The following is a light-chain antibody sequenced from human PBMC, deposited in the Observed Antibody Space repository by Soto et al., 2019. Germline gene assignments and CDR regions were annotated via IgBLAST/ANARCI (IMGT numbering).Light chain of an antibody. J-gene: IGKJ1*01. CDR1: QSVTTQ. CDR2: GAS. CDR3: QQYGGSTRT. V-gene: IGKV3-20*01. Sequence: EIVLTQSPGTLSLSLGERATLSCRASQSVTTQLAWYQQKPGQAPRLIIHGASSRATGVPGRITGSGSGTDFTLSISRLEPEDFAVYYCQQYGGSTRTFGQGTKVDIK.